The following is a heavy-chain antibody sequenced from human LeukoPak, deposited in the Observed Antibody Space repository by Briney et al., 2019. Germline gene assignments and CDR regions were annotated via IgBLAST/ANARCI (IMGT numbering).Heavy chain of an antibody. CDR3: ARGLTFGGVTNDAFDI. J-gene: IGHJ3*02. V-gene: IGHV1-46*01. D-gene: IGHD3-16*01. CDR2: INPTGGST. CDR1: GYTFTSYY. Sequence: ASVKVSCKTSGYTFTSYYMHWVRQAPGQGLEWMGIINPTGGSTSYAQKFQGRVTMTRDTSTSTVYMELSSLRSEDTAVYYRARGLTFGGVTNDAFDIWGQGTMVTVSS.